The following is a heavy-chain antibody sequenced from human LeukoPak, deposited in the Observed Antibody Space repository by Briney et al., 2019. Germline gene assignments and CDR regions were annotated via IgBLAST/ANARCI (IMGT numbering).Heavy chain of an antibody. CDR3: ARHMTTANNWFDA. V-gene: IGHV1-2*02. J-gene: IGHJ5*02. CDR1: GYTFTGYH. Sequence: GASVKVSCKASGYTFTGYHMHWVRQAPGQALEWMGWINPNSGGTNYEQKFQGRVIMTRDTSISTAYMAVSRLRSDDTAVYYCARHMTTANNWFDAWGQGTLVTVSS. D-gene: IGHD4-17*01. CDR2: INPNSGGT.